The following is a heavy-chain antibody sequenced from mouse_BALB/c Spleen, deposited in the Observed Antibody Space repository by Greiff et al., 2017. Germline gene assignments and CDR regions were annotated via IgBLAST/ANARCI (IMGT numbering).Heavy chain of an antibody. Sequence: EVQLVESGGGLVKPGGSLKLSCAASGFTFSDYYMYWVRQTPEKRLECVATISDGGSYTYYPDSVKGRFTISRDNAKNNLYLQMSSLKSEDTAMYYCARGEDRGAMDYWGQGTSVTVSS. J-gene: IGHJ4*01. CDR1: GFTFSDYY. CDR2: ISDGGSYT. V-gene: IGHV5-4*02. CDR3: ARGEDRGAMDY.